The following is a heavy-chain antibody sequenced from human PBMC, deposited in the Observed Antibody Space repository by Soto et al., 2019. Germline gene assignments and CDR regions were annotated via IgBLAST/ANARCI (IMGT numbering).Heavy chain of an antibody. CDR1: GFTFTYYA. V-gene: IGHV3-23*01. CDR2: ISANGQGI. J-gene: IGHJ4*02. CDR3: AKDRDYPRDQFHY. D-gene: IGHD2-2*01. Sequence: EVQLLESGGGLVQPGGSLRLSCTASGFTFTYYAFSWVRQAPGKGLEWVSAISANGQGIYYADSVRGRFTISRDNSKNTVFLHMHSMRAEDTAVYYCAKDRDYPRDQFHYWGQGTLVTVSS.